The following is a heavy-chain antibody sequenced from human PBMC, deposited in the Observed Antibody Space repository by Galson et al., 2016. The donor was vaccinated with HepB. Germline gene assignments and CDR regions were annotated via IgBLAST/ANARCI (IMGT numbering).Heavy chain of an antibody. D-gene: IGHD3-22*01. CDR2: IWYDGSNK. CDR1: GFNFITYG. Sequence: SLRLSCAASGFNFITYGMHWVRQAPGKGLEWVAVIWYDGSNKYYADSVKGRFTISRDNSKDTLYLQMNSLRAEDTALYYCAREKYYDSPYYFDYWGRAALVTVSS. V-gene: IGHV3-33*01. J-gene: IGHJ4*01. CDR3: AREKYYDSPYYFDY.